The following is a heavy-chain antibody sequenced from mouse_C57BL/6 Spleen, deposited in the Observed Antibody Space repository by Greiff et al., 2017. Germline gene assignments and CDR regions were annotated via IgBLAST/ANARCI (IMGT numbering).Heavy chain of an antibody. J-gene: IGHJ4*01. Sequence: QVQLKQSGAELVRPGASVTLSCKASGYTFTDYEMHWVKQTPVHGLEWIGAIDPETGGTAYNQKFKGKAILTADKSSSTAYMELRSLTSEDSAVYYCTRVSSYGYDKDYYAMDYWGQGTSVTVSS. CDR3: TRVSSYGYDKDYYAMDY. D-gene: IGHD2-2*01. V-gene: IGHV1-15*01. CDR1: GYTFTDYE. CDR2: IDPETGGT.